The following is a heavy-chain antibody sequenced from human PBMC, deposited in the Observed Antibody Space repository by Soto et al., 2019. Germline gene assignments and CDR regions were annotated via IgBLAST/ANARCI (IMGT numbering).Heavy chain of an antibody. J-gene: IGHJ6*02. CDR3: ARRGSSSVQYYYYYYGMDV. V-gene: IGHV1-69*13. Sequence: GASVKVSCKASGGTFSSYAISWVRQAPGQGLEWMGGIIPIFGTANYAQKFQGRVTITADESTSTAYMELSSLRSEDTAVYYCARRGSSSVQYYYYYYGMDVWGQGTTVTVSS. D-gene: IGHD6-6*01. CDR2: IIPIFGTA. CDR1: GGTFSSYA.